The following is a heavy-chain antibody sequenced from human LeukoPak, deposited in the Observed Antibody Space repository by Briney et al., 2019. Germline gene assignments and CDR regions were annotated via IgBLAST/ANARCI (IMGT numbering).Heavy chain of an antibody. CDR3: AKRPAAGADY. V-gene: IGHV3-23*01. D-gene: IGHD6-13*01. Sequence: GGSLRLSCAASGFTFSSYAMSWVGQAPGKGLEWVSAISGSGGSTNYADAVKGRFTISRDNSKNTPYLQMNSLRAEDTAVYYCAKRPAAGADYWGQGTLVTVSS. J-gene: IGHJ4*02. CDR1: GFTFSSYA. CDR2: ISGSGGST.